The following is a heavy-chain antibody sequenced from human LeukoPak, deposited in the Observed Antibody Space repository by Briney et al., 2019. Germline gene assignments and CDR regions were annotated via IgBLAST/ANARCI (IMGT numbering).Heavy chain of an antibody. D-gene: IGHD4-11*01. CDR1: GFTFNDSA. CDR2: IRSKPNNYAT. Sequence: GGSLRLSCAASGFTFNDSAMHWVRQASGKGLEWIGRIRSKPNNYATAYAASVKGRFTISRDDSKNTAYLQMNSLKTEDTAVYYCTSSTVPGYFYYYMDVWGKGTTVTVSS. V-gene: IGHV3-73*01. J-gene: IGHJ6*03. CDR3: TSSTVPGYFYYYMDV.